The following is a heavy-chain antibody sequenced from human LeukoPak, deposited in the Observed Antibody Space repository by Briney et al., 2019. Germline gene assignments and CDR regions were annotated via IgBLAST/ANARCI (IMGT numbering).Heavy chain of an antibody. D-gene: IGHD2-15*01. CDR1: GGSMTNYY. CDR2: TYYSGNT. J-gene: IGHJ6*02. Sequence: SETLSLTCTVSGGSMTNYYWTLIRQSPGKGLEWIGHTYYSGNTNYNPSLKSRVTISIDTSKNQFSLKLSSVTAADTAVYYCTRGREYCSGGSCYSWSRYYYGMDVWGQGTTVTVSS. V-gene: IGHV4-59*01. CDR3: TRGREYCSGGSCYSWSRYYYGMDV.